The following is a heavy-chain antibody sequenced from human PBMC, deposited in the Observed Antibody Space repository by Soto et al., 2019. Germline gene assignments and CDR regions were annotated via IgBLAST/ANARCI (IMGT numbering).Heavy chain of an antibody. CDR3: TTASLGGYSYGKFDY. D-gene: IGHD5-18*01. CDR1: GFTFSNAW. J-gene: IGHJ4*02. V-gene: IGHV3-15*01. Sequence: EVQLVESGGGLVKPGGSLRLSCAASGFTFSNAWMSWVRQAPGKGLEWVGRIKSKTDGGTTDYAAPVKGRFTISRDDSKNTLYLQMNRLKTEDTAVYYCTTASLGGYSYGKFDYWGQGTLVTVSS. CDR2: IKSKTDGGTT.